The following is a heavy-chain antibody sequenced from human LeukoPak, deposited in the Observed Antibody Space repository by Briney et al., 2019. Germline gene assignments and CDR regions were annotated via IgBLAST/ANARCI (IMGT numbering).Heavy chain of an antibody. Sequence: GGSLRLSCAASGFTFSSYSMNWVRQAPGKGLEWVSSISSSSSYIYYADSVKGRFTISRDNAKNSLYLQMNSLRAGDTAVYYCARDNGSGWYHWGQGTLVTVSS. CDR2: ISSSSSYI. J-gene: IGHJ5*02. V-gene: IGHV3-21*01. D-gene: IGHD6-19*01. CDR1: GFTFSSYS. CDR3: ARDNGSGWYH.